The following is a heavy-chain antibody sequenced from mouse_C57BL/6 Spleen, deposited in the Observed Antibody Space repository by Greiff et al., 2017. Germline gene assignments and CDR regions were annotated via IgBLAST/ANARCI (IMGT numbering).Heavy chain of an antibody. CDR1: GFTFSDYY. CDR3: ARGSDYYGSSYDYAMDY. V-gene: IGHV5-16*01. CDR2: INYDGSST. J-gene: IGHJ4*01. D-gene: IGHD1-1*01. Sequence: EVQLVESEGGLVQPGSSMKLSCTASGFTFSDYYMAWVRQVPEKGLEWVANINYDGSSTYYLDSLKSRFIISRDNAKNILYLQMSSLKSEDTATYYCARGSDYYGSSYDYAMDYWGQGTSVTVSS.